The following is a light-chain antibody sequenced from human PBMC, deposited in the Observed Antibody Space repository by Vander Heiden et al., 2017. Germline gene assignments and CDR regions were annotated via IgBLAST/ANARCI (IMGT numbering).Light chain of an antibody. CDR3: QQYNSYPLT. CDR1: QSISSW. CDR2: KAS. V-gene: IGKV1-5*03. Sequence: DIQMTQSPSTLSASVGDRVTITCRASQSISSWLAWYQQKPGKAPMLLIYKASSLESGVPSRFSGSGSGTEFTLTISSLQPDDFATYYCQQYNSYPLTFGGGTKVEIK. J-gene: IGKJ4*01.